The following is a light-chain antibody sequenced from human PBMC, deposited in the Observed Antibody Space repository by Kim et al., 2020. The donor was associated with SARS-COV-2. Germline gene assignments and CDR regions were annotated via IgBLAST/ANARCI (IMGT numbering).Light chain of an antibody. CDR2: WAS. J-gene: IGKJ4*01. CDR1: QSVLYSANNKNY. CDR3: QQYYSTPLT. V-gene: IGKV4-1*01. Sequence: ATINCKSSQSVLYSANNKNYLAWYQQKPEQPPKLLIYWASTRESGVPDRFSGSGSGTDFTLTISSLQAGDVAVYYCQQYYSTPLTFGGGTKVDIK.